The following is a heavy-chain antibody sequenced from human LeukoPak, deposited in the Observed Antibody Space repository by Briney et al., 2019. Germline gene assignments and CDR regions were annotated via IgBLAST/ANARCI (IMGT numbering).Heavy chain of an antibody. CDR2: IYPDDSDT. CDR3: ARRPNTGPHGRSFEY. V-gene: IGHV5-51*01. D-gene: IGHD2-8*02. J-gene: IGHJ4*02. CDR1: GYTFTNYW. Sequence: GESLKISCKGSGYTFTNYWIGWVRQMPGKGLEGMGIIYPDDSDTRYSPTFQGQVTISADKSINTAYLQWSSLKASDTAMYYCARRPNTGPHGRSFEYWGQGTLVTVSS.